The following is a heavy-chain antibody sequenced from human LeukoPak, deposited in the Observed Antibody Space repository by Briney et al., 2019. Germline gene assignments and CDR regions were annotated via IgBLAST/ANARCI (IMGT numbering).Heavy chain of an antibody. D-gene: IGHD3-16*01. CDR1: GFTFNTYW. CDR3: ARDWGGYGPTSHDY. J-gene: IGHJ4*02. Sequence: PGGSLRLSCAASGFTFNTYWMHWVRQAPGKGLVWVSRISSDGSTTTYADSVKGRFTISRDNAKNTLYLQMNSLRAEDTAVYYCARDWGGYGPTSHDYWGQGTLVTVCS. V-gene: IGHV3-74*01. CDR2: ISSDGSTT.